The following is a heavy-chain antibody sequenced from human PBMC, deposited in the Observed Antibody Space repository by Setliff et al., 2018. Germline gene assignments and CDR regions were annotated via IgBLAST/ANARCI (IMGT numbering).Heavy chain of an antibody. Sequence: GGSLRLSCTDSGFAFSDFSGNWVRQAPGKGLEWIAYISSRSTTIKYAESVRGRFTVSRDNAKSTLYLQMNSLRAEDTAVYYCARVLAWPGCAFDIWGQGTMVTVSS. V-gene: IGHV3-48*04. D-gene: IGHD1-1*01. CDR1: GFAFSDFS. J-gene: IGHJ3*02. CDR3: ARVLAWPGCAFDI. CDR2: ISSRSTTI.